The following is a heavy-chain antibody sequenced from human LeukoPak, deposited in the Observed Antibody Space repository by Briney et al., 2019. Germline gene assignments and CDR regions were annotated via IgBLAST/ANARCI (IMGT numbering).Heavy chain of an antibody. V-gene: IGHV1-8*01. Sequence: ASVKVSCKASGYTFTSYDINWVRQAPGQGLEWMGWMNPNSGNTGHAQKFQGRVTMTRNTSISTAYMELSSLRSEDTAVYYCARGTGTRKRNLNYYYYYMDVWGKGTTVTVSS. J-gene: IGHJ6*03. CDR2: MNPNSGNT. CDR1: GYTFTSYD. CDR3: ARGTGTRKRNLNYYYYYMDV. D-gene: IGHD1-14*01.